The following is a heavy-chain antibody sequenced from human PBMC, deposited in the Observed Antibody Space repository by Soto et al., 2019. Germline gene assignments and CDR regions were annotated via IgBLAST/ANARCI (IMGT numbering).Heavy chain of an antibody. V-gene: IGHV3-15*07. D-gene: IGHD1-26*01. CDR1: GFTFSNAW. Sequence: GGSLRLSCAASGFTFSNAWMNWVRQAPGKGLEWVGRIKSKTDGGTTDYAAPVKGRFTISRDDSKNTLYLQMNSLKTEDTAVYYCTTDLKVGARVTHFDYWGQGTLVLVSS. J-gene: IGHJ4*02. CDR2: IKSKTDGGTT. CDR3: TTDLKVGARVTHFDY.